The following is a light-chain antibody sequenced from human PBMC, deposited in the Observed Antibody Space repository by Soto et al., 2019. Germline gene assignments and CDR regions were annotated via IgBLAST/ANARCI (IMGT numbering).Light chain of an antibody. CDR3: QQSDSTPRT. CDR2: AAS. CDR1: QSISSY. J-gene: IGKJ4*01. Sequence: DIQMTQSPSSLSASVGDRVTITCRASQSISSYLNWYQQKPGKAPKLLIYAASTLQSGVPSRFSGSGSGTDFTLTIISLQPEDFATYYCQQSDSTPRTFGGGTKVEIK. V-gene: IGKV1-39*01.